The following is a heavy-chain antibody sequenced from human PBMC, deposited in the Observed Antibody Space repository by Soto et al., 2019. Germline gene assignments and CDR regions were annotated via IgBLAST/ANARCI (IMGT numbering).Heavy chain of an antibody. D-gene: IGHD1-1*01. Sequence: SVKVSCKTSGFTFTSSAIQWVRQARGQRLEWIGWIVVGSDNTNYAQKIQERVTITRDMSTSTIYMELNSLRAEDTAVFYCAKQESDWNDHFDYWGQGTLVTVSS. CDR2: IVVGSDNT. J-gene: IGHJ4*02. CDR1: GFTFTSSA. V-gene: IGHV1-58*02. CDR3: AKQESDWNDHFDY.